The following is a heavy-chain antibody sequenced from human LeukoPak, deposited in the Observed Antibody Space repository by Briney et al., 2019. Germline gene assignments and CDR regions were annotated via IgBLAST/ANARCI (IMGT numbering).Heavy chain of an antibody. Sequence: SETLSLTCTVSGGSISSYYWSWIRQPPGKGLEWIGYIYYSGSTNYNPSLKSRVTISVDTSKNQFSLNLSSVTAADTAVYYCARDLLSTARYFDYWGQGTLVTVSS. CDR1: GGSISSYY. V-gene: IGHV4-59*01. D-gene: IGHD6-25*01. J-gene: IGHJ4*02. CDR2: IYYSGST. CDR3: ARDLLSTARYFDY.